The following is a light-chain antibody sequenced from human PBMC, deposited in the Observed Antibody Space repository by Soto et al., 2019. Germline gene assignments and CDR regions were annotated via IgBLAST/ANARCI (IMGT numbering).Light chain of an antibody. CDR1: NIGSKS. V-gene: IGLV3-21*04. J-gene: IGLJ2*01. CDR2: YDS. Sequence: SSELTQPPSVSVAPGKTARITCGGNNIGSKSVHWYQQMPGQAPVLVIYYDSDRPSGIPERFSGSNSGNTATLTISRVEAGDEADYYCQVWDSSSDHVVFGGGTKLTVL. CDR3: QVWDSSSDHVV.